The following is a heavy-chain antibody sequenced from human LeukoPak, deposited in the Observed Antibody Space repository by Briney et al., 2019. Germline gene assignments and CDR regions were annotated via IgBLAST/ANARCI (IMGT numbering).Heavy chain of an antibody. J-gene: IGHJ3*02. Sequence: GASVKASCKASGYTFTSYGISWVRQAPGQGLEWMGWISAYNGNTNYAQKLQGRVTMTTDTSTSTAYMELRSLRSDDTAVYYCARGFIWEVDHTGDDAFDIWGQGTMVTVSS. D-gene: IGHD1-26*01. CDR3: ARGFIWEVDHTGDDAFDI. CDR2: ISAYNGNT. CDR1: GYTFTSYG. V-gene: IGHV1-18*01.